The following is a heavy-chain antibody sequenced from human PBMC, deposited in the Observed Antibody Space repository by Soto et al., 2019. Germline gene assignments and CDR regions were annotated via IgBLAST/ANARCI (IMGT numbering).Heavy chain of an antibody. Sequence: SETLSLTCIVSGESISSSSYYWGWIRQPPGKGLEWIGSIYYSGRTYYNPSFKSRVTISIDTSKNQFSLKLSSVTATDTAVYYCARQRTTVVTQAYFDHWCQGALVTVSS. CDR1: GESISSSSYY. V-gene: IGHV4-39*01. D-gene: IGHD2-21*02. J-gene: IGHJ4*02. CDR3: ARQRTTVVTQAYFDH. CDR2: IYYSGRT.